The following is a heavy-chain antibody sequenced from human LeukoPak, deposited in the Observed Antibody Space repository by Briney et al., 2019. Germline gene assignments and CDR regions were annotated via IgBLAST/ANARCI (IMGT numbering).Heavy chain of an antibody. D-gene: IGHD3-22*01. J-gene: IGHJ6*02. CDR1: GGTFSSYA. Sequence: SVKVSCKASGGTFSSYAISWVRQAPGQGLEWMGGIIPIFGTANYAQKFQGRVTITADESTSTAYMELSSLRSEDTAVYYCARDQGPYYYDSSGYYYYYGIDVWGQGTTVTVSS. CDR2: IIPIFGTA. V-gene: IGHV1-69*13. CDR3: ARDQGPYYYDSSGYYYYYGIDV.